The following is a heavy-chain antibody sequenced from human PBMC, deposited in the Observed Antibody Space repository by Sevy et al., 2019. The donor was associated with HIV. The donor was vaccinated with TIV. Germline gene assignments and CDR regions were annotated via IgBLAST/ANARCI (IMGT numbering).Heavy chain of an antibody. CDR3: ITDPAYRGYDEEVINYYFYGMDV. CDR2: IKSEFDGGAI. CDR1: GFTFSSAW. D-gene: IGHD5-12*01. Sequence: GGSLRLSCTASGFTFSSAWMSWVRQAPGKGLEWVGRIKSEFDGGAIDYAAPVKGRVSISREESKNTVYLQMNSLKTEDTAVYYCITDPAYRGYDEEVINYYFYGMDVWGQGTTVTVSS. V-gene: IGHV3-15*01. J-gene: IGHJ6*02.